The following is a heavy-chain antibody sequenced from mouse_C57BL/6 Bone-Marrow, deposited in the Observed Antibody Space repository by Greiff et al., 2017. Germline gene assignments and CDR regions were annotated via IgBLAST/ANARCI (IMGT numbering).Heavy chain of an antibody. CDR2: IDPETGGT. CDR3: TRYDPAMDY. J-gene: IGHJ4*01. D-gene: IGHD2-3*01. V-gene: IGHV1-15*01. Sequence: QVQLQQSGAELVRPGASVTLSCKASGYTFTDYEMHWVKQTPVHGLEWIGAIDPETGGTAYNQKFKGKAILTADKSTSTAYMELRSLTSEDSAVYYCTRYDPAMDYWGQGTSVTVSS. CDR1: GYTFTDYE.